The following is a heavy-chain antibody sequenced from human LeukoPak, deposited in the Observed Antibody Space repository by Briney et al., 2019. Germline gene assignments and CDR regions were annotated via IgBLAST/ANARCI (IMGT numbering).Heavy chain of an antibody. CDR2: INPNSGGT. CDR3: ARGGGEQQLRNWFDP. J-gene: IGHJ5*02. D-gene: IGHD6-13*01. CDR1: GYTFTGYY. Sequence: ASVKVSCKASGYTFTGYYMHWVRQAPGQGLEWMGWINPNSGGTNYAQKFQGRVTMTRDTSISTAYMELSRLRSDDTAVYYCARGGGEQQLRNWFDPWGQGTLVTVSS. V-gene: IGHV1-2*02.